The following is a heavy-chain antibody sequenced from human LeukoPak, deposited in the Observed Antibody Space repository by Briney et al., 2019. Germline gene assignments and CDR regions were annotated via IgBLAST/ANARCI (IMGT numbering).Heavy chain of an antibody. Sequence: GGSLRLSCAASGFTFSSYGMHWVRQAPGKGLEWVAFIRYDGSNKYYADSVKGRFTISRDNSKNTLYLQMNSLRAEDTAVYYCARDNYYGSGSPFDYWGQGTLVTVSS. CDR1: GFTFSSYG. D-gene: IGHD3-10*01. CDR2: IRYDGSNK. CDR3: ARDNYYGSGSPFDY. V-gene: IGHV3-30*02. J-gene: IGHJ4*02.